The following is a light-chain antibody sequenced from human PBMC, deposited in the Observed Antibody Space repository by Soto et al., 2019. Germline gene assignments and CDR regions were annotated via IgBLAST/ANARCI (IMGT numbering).Light chain of an antibody. CDR3: QQYGRSPPTWT. Sequence: IVLTHSPGTLSLSPGERATLSCRASQNMSSSYLAWYQQIPGQAPRLLIYAASSRATGIPDRFSGSGSGTDFTLTISRLEPEDCAVYYCQQYGRSPPTWTFGQGTKVEIK. V-gene: IGKV3-20*01. CDR1: QNMSSSY. J-gene: IGKJ1*01. CDR2: AAS.